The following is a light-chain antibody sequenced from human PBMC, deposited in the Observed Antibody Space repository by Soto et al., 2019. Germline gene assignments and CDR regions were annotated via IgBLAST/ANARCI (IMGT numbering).Light chain of an antibody. CDR1: NIGSKN. CDR3: QVWDSSTVV. CDR2: RDT. V-gene: IGLV3-9*01. J-gene: IGLJ3*02. Sequence: SYELTQPLSVSVALGQTARITCGGNNIGSKNVHWYQLNPGQAPVLVIYRDTNRPSGIPERFSGSNSGNKATLAISGAQDGDDADYYCQVWDSSTVVFGGGTQLTVL.